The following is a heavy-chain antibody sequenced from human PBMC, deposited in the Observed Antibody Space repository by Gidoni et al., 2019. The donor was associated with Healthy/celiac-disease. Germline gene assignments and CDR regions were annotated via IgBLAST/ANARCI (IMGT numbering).Heavy chain of an antibody. CDR2: IYSGGST. CDR3: ARGSPEGLSHAFDI. CDR1: GFTVSSNY. V-gene: IGHV3-53*01. Sequence: VPLVESGGGFIQPGGSLRLSCAASGFTVSSNYMSWVRQAPGKGLEWVSVIYSGGSTYYADAVKGRCTISRDNSKNTLYLQMNSLMAEDTAVYYCARGSPEGLSHAFDIWGQGTMVTVSS. D-gene: IGHD3-3*01. J-gene: IGHJ3*02.